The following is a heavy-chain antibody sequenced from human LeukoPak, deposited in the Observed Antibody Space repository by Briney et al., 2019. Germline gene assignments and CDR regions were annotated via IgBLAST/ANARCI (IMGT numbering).Heavy chain of an antibody. CDR1: GYTFTSYG. J-gene: IGHJ4*02. D-gene: IGHD1-26*01. CDR2: ISAYNGNT. Sequence: GASVKVPCKASGYTFTSYGINWVRQAPGQGLEWMGWISAYNGNTNYAQKLQGRVTMTTDTSTSTAYMELGSLRSDDTAVYYCARDLDQYSGRYGGFGHDFWGQGTLVTVSS. V-gene: IGHV1-18*01. CDR3: ARDLDQYSGRYGGFGHDF.